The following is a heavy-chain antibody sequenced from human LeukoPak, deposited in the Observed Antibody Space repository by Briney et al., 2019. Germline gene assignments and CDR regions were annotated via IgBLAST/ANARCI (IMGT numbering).Heavy chain of an antibody. CDR1: GGSISSYY. CDR2: IYYSGST. D-gene: IGHD6-6*01. Sequence: PSETLSLTCTVSGGSISSYYWSWIRQPPGKGLEWIGYIYYSGSTNYNPSLKSRATISVDTSKNQLSLKLSSVTAADTAVYYCARQYRLSSSDPYYYGMDVWGQGTTVTVSS. V-gene: IGHV4-59*08. J-gene: IGHJ6*02. CDR3: ARQYRLSSSDPYYYGMDV.